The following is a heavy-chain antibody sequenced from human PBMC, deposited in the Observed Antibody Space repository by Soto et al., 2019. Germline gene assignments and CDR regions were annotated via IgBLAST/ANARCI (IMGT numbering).Heavy chain of an antibody. CDR1: GGTFSSYA. D-gene: IGHD3-10*01. CDR2: IIPIFGTA. CDR3: AAAGGGFGELSPYYLHY. V-gene: IGHV1-69*01. Sequence: QVQLVQSGAEVKKPGSSVKVSCKASGGTFSSYAISWVRQAPGQGLEWMGGIIPIFGTANYAQKCQGRVTITADASTSEAYMELRSLSSEATAVYEWAAAGGGFGELSPYYLHYWGQGTLVTVSS. J-gene: IGHJ4*02.